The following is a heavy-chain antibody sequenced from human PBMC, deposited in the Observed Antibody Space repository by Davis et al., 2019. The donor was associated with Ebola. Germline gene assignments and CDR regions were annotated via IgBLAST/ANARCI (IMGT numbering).Heavy chain of an antibody. CDR1: GYTFTSYG. J-gene: IGHJ6*02. Sequence: ASVKVSCKASGYTFTSYGISWVRQAPGQGLEWMGWISAYNGNTNYAQKLQGRVTMTTDTSTSTAYMELRSLRSDDTAVYYCARGALGLLLDYYYGMDVWGQGTTVTVSS. V-gene: IGHV1-18*01. D-gene: IGHD2-15*01. CDR2: ISAYNGNT. CDR3: ARGALGLLLDYYYGMDV.